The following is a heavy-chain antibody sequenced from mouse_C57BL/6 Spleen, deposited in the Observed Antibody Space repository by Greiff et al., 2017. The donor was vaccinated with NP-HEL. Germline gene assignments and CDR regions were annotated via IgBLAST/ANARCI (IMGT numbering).Heavy chain of an antibody. Sequence: QVQLKESGAELVKPGASVKISCKASGYAFSSYWMNWVKQRPGKGLEWIGQIYPGDGDTNYNGKFKGKATLTADKSASTAYMQLSSLTSEDSAVYFCARGIYYGYDYAMDYWGQGTSVTVSS. V-gene: IGHV1-80*01. CDR2: IYPGDGDT. D-gene: IGHD2-2*01. J-gene: IGHJ4*01. CDR3: ARGIYYGYDYAMDY. CDR1: GYAFSSYW.